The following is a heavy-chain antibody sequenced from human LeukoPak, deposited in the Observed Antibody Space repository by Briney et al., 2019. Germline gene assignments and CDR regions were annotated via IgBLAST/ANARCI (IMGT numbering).Heavy chain of an antibody. CDR2: LNSDGSST. CDR1: GFTFSNYW. V-gene: IGHV3-74*01. D-gene: IGHD2/OR15-2a*01. CDR3: ARTISSSTTSCFLY. Sequence: GSLRLSCAASGFTFSNYWMHWVRQAPGKGLVWVSRLNSDGSSTTYADSVKDRFTISRDNAKNTLYLQMNSLRAEDTAVYYCARTISSSTTSCFLYWGQGTQVTVSS. J-gene: IGHJ4*02.